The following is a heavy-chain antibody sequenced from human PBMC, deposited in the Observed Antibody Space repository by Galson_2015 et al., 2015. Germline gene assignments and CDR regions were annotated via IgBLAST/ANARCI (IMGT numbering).Heavy chain of an antibody. CDR2: IRTKANNYAT. V-gene: IGHV3-73*01. J-gene: IGHJ4*02. CDR1: GFTFSGSA. CDR3: VRPDTMVRGFDY. Sequence: SLRLSCAASGFTFSGSAMHWVRRASGKGLEWVGRIRTKANNYATIYAASVKGRFTISRDDSKSTAYLQMNNLKTDDTAVYYCVRPDTMVRGFDYWGQGTLVTVSS. D-gene: IGHD3-10*01.